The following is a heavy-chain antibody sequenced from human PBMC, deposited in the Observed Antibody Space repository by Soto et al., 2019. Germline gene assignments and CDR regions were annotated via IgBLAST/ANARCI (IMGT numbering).Heavy chain of an antibody. J-gene: IGHJ6*03. CDR1: GGSISSYY. D-gene: IGHD3-10*01. V-gene: IGHV4-59*01. CDR3: ARVPPITMVRGYYYYYIDG. Sequence: LSLTCTVSGGSISSYYWSWIRQPPGKGLEWIGYIYYSGSTNYNPSLKSRVTISVDTSKNQFSLKLSSVTAADTAVYYCARVPPITMVRGYYYYYIDGWGKGNTVTVSS. CDR2: IYYSGST.